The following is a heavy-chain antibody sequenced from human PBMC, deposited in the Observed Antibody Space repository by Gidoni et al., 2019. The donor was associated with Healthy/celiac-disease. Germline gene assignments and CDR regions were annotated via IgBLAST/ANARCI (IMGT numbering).Heavy chain of an antibody. CDR2: IYSGGST. CDR1: GFTVSSNY. J-gene: IGHJ6*02. V-gene: IGHV3-53*02. D-gene: IGHD6-13*01. CDR3: ARENLIAAVSYGMDV. Sequence: EVQLVETGGGLLKPGGSLRLSCAASGFTVSSNYMNWVRQAPGKGLEWVSVIYSGGSTYYADSVKGRFTISRDNSKNTLYLQMNSLRAEDTAVYYCARENLIAAVSYGMDVWGQGTTVTVSS.